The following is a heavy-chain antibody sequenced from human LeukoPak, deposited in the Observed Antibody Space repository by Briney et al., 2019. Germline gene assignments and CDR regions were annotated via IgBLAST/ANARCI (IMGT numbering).Heavy chain of an antibody. D-gene: IGHD2-21*01. Sequence: ASVKVSCKASGYTFTSYDINWVRQATGQGLEWMGWVNPNSGHAGSPQKFQGRVTMTRDTSISTAYMELSSLTSEDTAVYCCARGILEGVDVWGQGTAVTVSS. CDR1: GYTFTSYD. CDR3: ARGILEGVDV. V-gene: IGHV1-8*01. CDR2: VNPNSGHA. J-gene: IGHJ6*02.